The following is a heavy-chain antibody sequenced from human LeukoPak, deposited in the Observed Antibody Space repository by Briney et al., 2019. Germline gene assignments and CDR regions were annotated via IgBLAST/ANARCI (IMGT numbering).Heavy chain of an antibody. Sequence: GGSLRLSCAASGFTFSRYWMTWVRQAPGKGLEWVANIKQDGSEKYYVDSVKGRFTISRDNAKNSLYLQMNSLRAEDTAVYYCARAASTIFGVVSYYFDYWGQGTLVTVSS. J-gene: IGHJ4*02. CDR1: GFTFSRYW. CDR2: IKQDGSEK. CDR3: ARAASTIFGVVSYYFDY. D-gene: IGHD3-3*01. V-gene: IGHV3-7*01.